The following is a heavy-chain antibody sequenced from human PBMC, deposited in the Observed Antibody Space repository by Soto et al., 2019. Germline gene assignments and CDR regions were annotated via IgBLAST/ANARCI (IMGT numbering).Heavy chain of an antibody. CDR2: IYDRGST. J-gene: IGHJ4*02. Sequence: QVKLQESGPGLVKPSETLSLTCTVSGGSVSTGNYYWSWIRQPPGKGLGWIGYIYDRGSTNHNPSLKSRVTISADTSKNKFSLKLRSVTAAETAVYYCARVSYYDSSATTTRYNDYWGQGTLVTVSS. CDR1: GGSVSTGNYY. V-gene: IGHV4-61*01. CDR3: ARVSYYDSSATTTRYNDY. D-gene: IGHD3-22*01.